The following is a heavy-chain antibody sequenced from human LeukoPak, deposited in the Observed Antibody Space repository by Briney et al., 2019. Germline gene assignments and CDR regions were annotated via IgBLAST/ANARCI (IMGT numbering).Heavy chain of an antibody. CDR2: ISGSGGSS. J-gene: IGHJ4*02. D-gene: IGHD4/OR15-4a*01. V-gene: IGHV3-23*01. Sequence: GGSLRLSCAASGFSFSNYAMSWVRQAPGKGLEWVSGISGSGGSSYYADSVKGRFTISRDNSKNTLYLQMNSLRAEDTAVYYCARRAGAYSHPYDYWGQGTLVTVSS. CDR1: GFSFSNYA. CDR3: ARRAGAYSHPYDY.